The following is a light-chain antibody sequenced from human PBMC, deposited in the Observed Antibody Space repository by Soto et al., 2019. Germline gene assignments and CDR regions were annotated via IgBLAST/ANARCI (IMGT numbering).Light chain of an antibody. Sequence: QSALTQPRSVSGSPGQSVTISCTGTSSDVGGYNYVSWYQQHPGKAPKLMIYEVRNRPSGVSNRLSGSKSGNTASLTISGLQADDEADYYCCSYTSSSIRVFGGGTKLTVL. J-gene: IGLJ3*02. CDR1: SSDVGGYNY. V-gene: IGLV2-14*01. CDR3: CSYTSSSIRV. CDR2: EVR.